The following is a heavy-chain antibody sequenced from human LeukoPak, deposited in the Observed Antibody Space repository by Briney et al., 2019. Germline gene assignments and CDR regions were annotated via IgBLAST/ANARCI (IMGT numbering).Heavy chain of an antibody. J-gene: IGHJ4*02. CDR2: IRYDETNK. V-gene: IGHV3-30*02. Sequence: PGGSLRLSCAASGFSVSSYYMHWVRQTPGEGLEWVTFIRYDETNKYYADSVKGRFTISRDNSKNTLYLQMNSLRAEDTAVYYCARDQQGAIFGVVVLDYWGQGTPVTVSS. D-gene: IGHD3-3*01. CDR1: GFSVSSYY. CDR3: ARDQQGAIFGVVVLDY.